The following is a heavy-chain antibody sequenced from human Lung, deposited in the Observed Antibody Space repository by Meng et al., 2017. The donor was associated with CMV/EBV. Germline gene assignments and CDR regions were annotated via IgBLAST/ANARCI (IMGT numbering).Heavy chain of an antibody. V-gene: IGHV2-5*02. CDR1: GFSLSTSGVG. Sequence: SGFSLSTSGVGVGWIRQPPGKALEWLALIYWDYDKRYSPSLKSRLTITKDTSKNQVVLTITNLDPLDTATYYCAHTPDGSYGDYPFDYWGQGTLVTVSS. D-gene: IGHD4-17*01. CDR3: AHTPDGSYGDYPFDY. CDR2: IYWDYDK. J-gene: IGHJ4*02.